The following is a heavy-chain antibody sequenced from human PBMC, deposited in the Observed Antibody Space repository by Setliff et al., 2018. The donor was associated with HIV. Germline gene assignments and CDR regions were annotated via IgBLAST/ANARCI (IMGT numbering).Heavy chain of an antibody. CDR1: GYIFSTYG. D-gene: IGHD3-9*01. CDR3: ARDLRGFNNWFDP. V-gene: IGHV1-18*03. Sequence: ASVKVSCKASGYIFSTYGISWVRQTPGQGLEWMGWISPYNGNTKYAQKFQGRVTMSTDTSTSTAYMEVRSLRSDDMAVYYCARDLRGFNNWFDPWGQGTLVTV. J-gene: IGHJ5*02. CDR2: ISPYNGNT.